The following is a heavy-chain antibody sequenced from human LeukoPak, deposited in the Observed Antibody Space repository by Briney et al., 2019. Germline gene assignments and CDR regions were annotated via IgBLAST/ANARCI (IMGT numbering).Heavy chain of an antibody. CDR2: INPSGGST. V-gene: IGHV1-46*01. CDR1: GYTFTGYY. D-gene: IGHD1-26*01. J-gene: IGHJ4*02. CDR3: ARIVGANDY. Sequence: ASVKVSCKASGYTFTGYYIHWVRQAPGQGLEWMGIINPSGGSTSYAQKFQGRVTMTRDMSTSIVYMELSSLRSEDTAVYYCARIVGANDYWGQGTLVTVSS.